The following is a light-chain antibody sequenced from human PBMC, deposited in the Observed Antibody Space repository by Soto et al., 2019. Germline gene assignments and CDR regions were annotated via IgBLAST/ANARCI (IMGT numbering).Light chain of an antibody. CDR1: SSDVGGYNY. J-gene: IGLJ1*01. Sequence: QSALTQPASVSGSPGQSITISCTGTSSDVGGYNYVSWYQQHPGKAPKLMIYDVSNRPSGVSNRFSGSKSGNTASLTISGPQAEDEADYFRSPYTSSRPLQGNGLGTGTKLTVL. CDR2: DVS. CDR3: SPYTSSRPLQGNG. V-gene: IGLV2-14*01.